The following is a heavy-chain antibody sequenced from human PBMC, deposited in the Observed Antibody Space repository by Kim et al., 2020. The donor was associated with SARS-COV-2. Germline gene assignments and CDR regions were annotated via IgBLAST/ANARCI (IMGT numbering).Heavy chain of an antibody. V-gene: IGHV3-11*01. D-gene: IGHD3-10*01. Sequence: GGSLRLSCAASGFTFSDYYMSWIRQAPGKGLEWVSYISSSGSTIYYADSVKGRFTISRDNAKNSLYLQMNSLRAEDTAMYYCARSYYGSGSYYNDFDYWGQGTLVTVSS. CDR2: ISSSGSTI. CDR1: GFTFSDYY. CDR3: ARSYYGSGSYYNDFDY. J-gene: IGHJ4*02.